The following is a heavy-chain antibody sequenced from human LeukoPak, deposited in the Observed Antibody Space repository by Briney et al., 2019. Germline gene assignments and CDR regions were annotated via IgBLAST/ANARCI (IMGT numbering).Heavy chain of an antibody. CDR1: GFTFSDSY. J-gene: IGHJ6*02. CDR3: ASGRGRRMDV. CDR2: ITSGSSYT. V-gene: IGHV3-11*06. Sequence: GGSLRLSCAASGFTFSDSYMSWILQAPGKGLEWVSTITSGSSYTNYGDSVKGRFTISRDNAKDSLYLQMNSLRADDTAVYYCASGRGRRMDVWGQGTTVTVSS. D-gene: IGHD1-1*01.